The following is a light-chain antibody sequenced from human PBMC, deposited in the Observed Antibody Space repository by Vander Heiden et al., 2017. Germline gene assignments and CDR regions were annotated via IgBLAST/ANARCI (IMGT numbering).Light chain of an antibody. Sequence: DIQMTQSPSSLSASVGDRVTITCRASQSISNYLNLYQHKPGKAPNLLIYGASSLQSGVPSTFSGSGSGTDFTLTITSLQPEDFATYYCQQSYNSPYTFGQGTKLEIK. CDR1: QSISNY. CDR3: QQSYNSPYT. CDR2: GAS. V-gene: IGKV1-39*01. J-gene: IGKJ2*01.